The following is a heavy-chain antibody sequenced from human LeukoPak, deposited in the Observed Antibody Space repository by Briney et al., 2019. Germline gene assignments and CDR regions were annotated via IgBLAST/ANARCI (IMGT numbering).Heavy chain of an antibody. CDR2: INSDGSST. Sequence: GGSLRLSCAASGFTFSSYWMHWVRQAPGKGLVWVSRINSDGSSTSYADSVKGRFTISRDNAKNTLYLQMNSLRAEDTAVYYCARDEMILGQQLVPNWFDPWGQGTLVTVSS. CDR3: ARDEMILGQQLVPNWFDP. D-gene: IGHD6-13*01. J-gene: IGHJ5*02. CDR1: GFTFSSYW. V-gene: IGHV3-74*01.